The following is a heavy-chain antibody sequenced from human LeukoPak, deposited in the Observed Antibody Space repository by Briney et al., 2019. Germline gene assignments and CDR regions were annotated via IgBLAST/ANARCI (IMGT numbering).Heavy chain of an antibody. Sequence: PGGSLRLSCAASGFTFNSYALHWVRQAPGKGLEWVAVISYDGINQYYVDSVKGRFTISRDNSKNTLYLQMNSLRAEDTAVYYCAREETTCIYPNCYYYGMDVWGQGTTVTVSS. CDR3: AREETTCIYPNCYYYGMDV. D-gene: IGHD1-1*01. J-gene: IGHJ6*02. CDR1: GFTFNSYA. CDR2: ISYDGINQ. V-gene: IGHV3-30*03.